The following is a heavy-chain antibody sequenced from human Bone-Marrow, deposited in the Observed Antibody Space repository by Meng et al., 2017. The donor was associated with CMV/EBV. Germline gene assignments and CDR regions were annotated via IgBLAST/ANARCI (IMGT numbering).Heavy chain of an antibody. V-gene: IGHV3-21*01. D-gene: IGHD4/OR15-4a*01. CDR1: GFTFSSYS. CDR2: ISSSSYI. CDR3: ARERLTLKAMDV. Sequence: GESLKISCAASGFTFSSYSMNWVRQAPGKGLEWVSSISSSSYIYYADSVKGRFTISRDNAKNSLYLQMNSLRAEDTAVYYCARERLTLKAMDVWGQGTTVTVSS. J-gene: IGHJ6*02.